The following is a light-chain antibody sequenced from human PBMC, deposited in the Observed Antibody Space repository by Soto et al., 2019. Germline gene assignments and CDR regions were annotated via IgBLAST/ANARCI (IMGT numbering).Light chain of an antibody. Sequence: DIQLTQSPSFLSASVGDRVTITCRASQGISSYLAWYQQKPGKAPKLLLYAASTLQSGVPSRFSGSGSGTEFTRTISSLQPEDFATYYCQQLNSYPITFGQGARLEIK. V-gene: IGKV1-9*01. CDR1: QGISSY. CDR3: QQLNSYPIT. CDR2: AAS. J-gene: IGKJ5*01.